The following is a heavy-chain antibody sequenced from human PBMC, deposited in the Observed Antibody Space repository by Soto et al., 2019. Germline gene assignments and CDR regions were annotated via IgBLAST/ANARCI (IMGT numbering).Heavy chain of an antibody. CDR1: GSTFSSYD. J-gene: IGHJ3*02. CDR3: VRGPSHGAFDI. V-gene: IGHV3-30-3*01. CDR2: ITPDGNRA. Sequence: QVQLVESGGDVVQPGRSLRLSCAASGSTFSSYDIHRVRQAPGKGLEWVAHITPDGNRAYYADSVKGRFTVSRDNARNTVYLQVKSLRPEDTAVYHCVRGPSHGAFDIWGQGTLVTVSS.